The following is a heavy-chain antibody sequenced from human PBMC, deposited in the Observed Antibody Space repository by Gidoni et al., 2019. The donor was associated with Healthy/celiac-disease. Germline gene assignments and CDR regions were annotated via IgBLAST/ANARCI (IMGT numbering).Heavy chain of an antibody. CDR3: ASQYYYGSGGDWYFDL. V-gene: IGHV4-30-4*01. CDR1: GGSIISGDYY. Sequence: QVQLQESGPGLVKPSQTLSLTCTVSGGSIISGDYYWSWIRQPPGKGLEWIGYIYYSGSTYYNPSLKSRVTISVDTSKNQFSLKLSSVTAADTAVYYCASQYYYGSGGDWYFDLWGRGTLVTVSS. CDR2: IYYSGST. J-gene: IGHJ2*01. D-gene: IGHD3-10*01.